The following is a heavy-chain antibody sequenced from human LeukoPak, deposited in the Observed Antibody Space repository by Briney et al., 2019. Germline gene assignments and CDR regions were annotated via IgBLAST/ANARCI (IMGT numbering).Heavy chain of an antibody. CDR2: IKQDGSEK. V-gene: IGHV3-7*03. CDR3: ARNFGGGDRSGPFY. CDR1: GFTFSSYW. Sequence: GGSLRLSCAASGFTFSSYWMSWVRQAPGKGLEWVANIKQDGSEKYYVDSVKGRFTISRDNAKNSLYLQMNSLRAEDTAFYYCARNFGGGDRSGPFYWGQGTLVTVSS. D-gene: IGHD3-22*01. J-gene: IGHJ4*02.